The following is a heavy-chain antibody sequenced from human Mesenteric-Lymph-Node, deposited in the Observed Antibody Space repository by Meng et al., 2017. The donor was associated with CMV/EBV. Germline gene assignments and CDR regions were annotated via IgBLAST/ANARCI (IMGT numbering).Heavy chain of an antibody. CDR3: ARGHYSGSYYDY. CDR1: GLTFSSNW. V-gene: IGHV3-74*01. D-gene: IGHD1-26*01. CDR2: IDTDGSST. J-gene: IGHJ4*02. Sequence: GESLKISCEASGLTFSSNWMHWVRQAPGKGLVWVSRIDTDGSSTSYADSVKGRFTISRDNAKNTLYLQSNSLRAEDTAVYYCARGHYSGSYYDYWGQGTLVTVSS.